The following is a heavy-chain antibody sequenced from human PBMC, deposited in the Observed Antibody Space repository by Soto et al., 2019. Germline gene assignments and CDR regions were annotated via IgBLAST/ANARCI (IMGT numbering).Heavy chain of an antibody. CDR2: ISDRGDI. CDR3: ARGRHWFGP. Sequence: ASETLSLTCTVSGISITSSYWNWFRQSPGKGLEWIGQISDRGDINYNPPLESRVAISTDTSKNQVSLTLTAVNAADTAVYFCARGRHWFGPWGQGTLVPSPQ. J-gene: IGHJ5*02. V-gene: IGHV4-59*08. CDR1: GISITSSY.